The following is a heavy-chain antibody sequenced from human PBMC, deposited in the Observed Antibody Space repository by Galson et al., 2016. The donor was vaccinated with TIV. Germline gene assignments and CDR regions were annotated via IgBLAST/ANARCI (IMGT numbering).Heavy chain of an antibody. CDR2: INWHGNSV. Sequence: SLRLSCAASGFTFDDYAMHWVRQPPGKGLECVSSINWHGNSVVYADSVKGRFTISRDNSKNTLFLQMNSLRAEDTAVYYCTKVPSSGFSYYYGLTSGARGPRSPSP. CDR1: GFTFDDYA. J-gene: IGHJ6*02. D-gene: IGHD3-22*01. CDR3: TKVPSSGFSYYYGLTS. V-gene: IGHV3-9*01.